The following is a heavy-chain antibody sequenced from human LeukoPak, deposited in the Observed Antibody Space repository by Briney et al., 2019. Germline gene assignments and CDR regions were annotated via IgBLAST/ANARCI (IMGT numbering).Heavy chain of an antibody. CDR2: ISWNSGSI. D-gene: IGHD1-26*01. J-gene: IGHJ4*02. CDR3: ARPSIVGAEGPGGE. CDR1: GFTFDDYA. V-gene: IGHV3-9*01. Sequence: GGSLRLSCAASGFTFDDYAMHWVRQAPGKGLEWVSGISWNSGSIGYADSVRGRFTISRDNAKNTLYLQMNSLRAEDTAVYYCARPSIVGAEGPGGEWGQGTLVTVSS.